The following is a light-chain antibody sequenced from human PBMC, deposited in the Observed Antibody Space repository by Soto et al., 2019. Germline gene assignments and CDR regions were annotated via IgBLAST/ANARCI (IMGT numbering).Light chain of an antibody. CDR1: QSVSTR. Sequence: EIVMTQSPATLSVSPGERVTFSCRASQSVSTRLAWYQHKPGQAPRLLISGASTRATGIPARFSGSGSGTEFTLTISSLQSEDFAVYYCHQYNDWPSWTFGQGTKVDIK. CDR2: GAS. J-gene: IGKJ1*01. V-gene: IGKV3-15*01. CDR3: HQYNDWPSWT.